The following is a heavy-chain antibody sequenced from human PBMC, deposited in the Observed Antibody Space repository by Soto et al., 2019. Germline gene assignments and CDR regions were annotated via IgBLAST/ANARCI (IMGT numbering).Heavy chain of an antibody. CDR2: IYYSGST. CDR3: ARASTLFRNWFDP. D-gene: IGHD2-21*01. J-gene: IGHJ5*02. V-gene: IGHV4-59*01. Sequence: SETLSLTCTVSGGSISSYYWTWIRQPPGEGLEWIGYIYYSGSTSYNPSLKSRVTVSVDTSKNQFSLKLNSVTAADTAMYYCARASTLFRNWFDPWGQGTLVTVSS. CDR1: GGSISSYY.